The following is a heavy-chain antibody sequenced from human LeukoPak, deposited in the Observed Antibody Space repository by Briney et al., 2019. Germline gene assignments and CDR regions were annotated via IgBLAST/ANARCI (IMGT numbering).Heavy chain of an antibody. Sequence: GSLSLSCAASGFTFSSYSMNWVRQAPGKGLEWVSYISSSSSTIYYADSVKGPFTISRDNAKNSLYLQMNSLRAEDTAVYYCARVGGIAARRHLDYWGQGTLVTVSS. CDR3: ARVGGIAARRHLDY. V-gene: IGHV3-48*01. CDR1: GFTFSSYS. D-gene: IGHD6-6*01. J-gene: IGHJ4*02. CDR2: ISSSSSTI.